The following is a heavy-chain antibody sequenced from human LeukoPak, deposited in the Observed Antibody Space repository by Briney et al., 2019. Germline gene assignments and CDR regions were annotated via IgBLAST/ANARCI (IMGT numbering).Heavy chain of an antibody. J-gene: IGHJ4*02. CDR2: IYHSGNT. CDR1: AYSISSGYY. CDR3: ARETDWNYVY. Sequence: SETLSLTCTVSAYSISSGYYWGWIRQPPGKGLEWIGSIYHSGNTYYNPSLKSRVTISVDTSKNQFSLKLSSVTAADTAVYYCARETDWNYVYWGQGTLVTVSS. V-gene: IGHV4-38-2*02. D-gene: IGHD1-7*01.